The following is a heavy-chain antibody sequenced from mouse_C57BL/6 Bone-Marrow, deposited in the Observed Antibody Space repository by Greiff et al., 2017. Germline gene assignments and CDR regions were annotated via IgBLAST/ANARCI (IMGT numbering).Heavy chain of an antibody. CDR3: AHGNYFYCYFAV. Sequence: QVQLQQPGAELVKPGASVKLSCKASGYTFTSYWMNWVKQRPGRGLEWIGRIDPKSGGTKYNEKLKSKATLTEDKPSSTAYMQLSSLTSEYSAVYYCAHGNYFYCYFAVWGTGTTVTVTA. CDR1: GYTFTSYW. D-gene: IGHD2-1*01. CDR2: IDPKSGGT. J-gene: IGHJ1*03. V-gene: IGHV1-72*01.